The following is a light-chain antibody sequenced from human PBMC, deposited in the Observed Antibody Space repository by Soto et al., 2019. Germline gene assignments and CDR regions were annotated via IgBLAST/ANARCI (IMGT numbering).Light chain of an antibody. Sequence: EIVLTQSPGTLSLSPGERATLSCRASQSVNSNYLAWYQHKPGQAPGLLIYDASSRATGIPDRFSGSGSGTDFTLTINRLEPEDFAVYYCQQYGSSPGTFGQGTKVEIK. CDR1: QSVNSNY. J-gene: IGKJ1*01. V-gene: IGKV3-20*01. CDR3: QQYGSSPGT. CDR2: DAS.